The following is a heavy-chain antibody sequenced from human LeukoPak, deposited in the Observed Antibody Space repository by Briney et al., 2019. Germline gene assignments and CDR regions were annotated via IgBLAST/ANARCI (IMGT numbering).Heavy chain of an antibody. Sequence: GGSLRLSCAASGFTFSTYWMGWVRQTPGKGREWVANIKPDGGEKYYVDSVKGRFTISRDNATNSLYLQMNSLRVEDTAVYYCVREGSGHYFYFFDSWGQGALVTVSS. V-gene: IGHV3-7*01. J-gene: IGHJ4*02. D-gene: IGHD4-17*01. CDR3: VREGSGHYFYFFDS. CDR2: IKPDGGEK. CDR1: GFTFSTYW.